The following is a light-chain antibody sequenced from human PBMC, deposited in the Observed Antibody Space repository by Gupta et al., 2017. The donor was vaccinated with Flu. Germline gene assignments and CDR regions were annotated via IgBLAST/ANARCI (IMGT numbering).Light chain of an antibody. CDR1: QSVLYSSNNKNY. CDR2: WAS. J-gene: IGKJ4*01. Sequence: NCKFSQSVLYSSNNKNYLAWFQHKPGQPPKLLIYWASTREPGVPDRFSGSGSGTDFTLTISSLQAEDVAVYYCQQYYSSPLTFGGGTKVEIK. V-gene: IGKV4-1*01. CDR3: QQYYSSPLT.